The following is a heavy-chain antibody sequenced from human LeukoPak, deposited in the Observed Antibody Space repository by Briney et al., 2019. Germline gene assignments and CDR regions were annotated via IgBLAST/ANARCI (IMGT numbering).Heavy chain of an antibody. D-gene: IGHD4-17*01. CDR2: IRYDGSNK. CDR1: GFTFSNYG. Sequence: GGSLRLSCGASGFTFSNYGMLWVRQSQGKGLEWVAFIRYDGSNKYYADSVKGRSSISRDNFKNTLYLQMNSRRAEDTAVFYCAKTVTTFGYYYYYMDVWGKGTTVTISS. CDR3: AKTVTTFGYYYYYMDV. J-gene: IGHJ6*03. V-gene: IGHV3-30*02.